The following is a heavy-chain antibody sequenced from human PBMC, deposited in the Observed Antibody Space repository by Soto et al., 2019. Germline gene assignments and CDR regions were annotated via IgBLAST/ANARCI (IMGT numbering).Heavy chain of an antibody. CDR2: VSGRGGDT. V-gene: IGHV3-23*01. CDR1: GFSFSSFA. D-gene: IGHD3-3*01. CDR3: AKDPNYDFWSGFSAVYFDY. J-gene: IGHJ4*02. Sequence: EVHLLQSGGGLVQPGGSLRLSCAASGFSFSSFALSWVRQSPGKGLERVAAVSGRGGDTYYANSVKGRFTISRDNSQNTLFLQMNSLRAEDSAIYYCAKDPNYDFWSGFSAVYFDYWGQGTLVTVSS.